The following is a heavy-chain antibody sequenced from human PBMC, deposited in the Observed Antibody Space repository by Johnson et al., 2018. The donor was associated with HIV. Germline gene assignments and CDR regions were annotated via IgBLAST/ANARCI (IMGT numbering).Heavy chain of an antibody. D-gene: IGHD3-22*01. CDR3: AKDGTSVSYYDSSGYYAYAFDI. CDR1: GFTVRSNY. V-gene: IGHV3-66*03. J-gene: IGHJ3*02. CDR2: IYSGGST. Sequence: VLLVESGGGLTQPGGSLRLSCAASGFTVRSNYMSWVRQAPGKGLEWVSVIYSGGSTYYADSVKGRFTISRDNSKNTLYLQMNSRRAEDTAVYYCAKDGTSVSYYDSSGYYAYAFDIWGQGTGVTVSS.